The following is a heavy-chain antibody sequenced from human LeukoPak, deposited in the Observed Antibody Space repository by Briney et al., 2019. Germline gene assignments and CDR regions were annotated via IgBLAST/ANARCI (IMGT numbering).Heavy chain of an antibody. CDR3: ARAPLGYCSDGSCYIDF. J-gene: IGHJ4*02. V-gene: IGHV3-7*01. CDR2: IKQDGSEK. Sequence: PGGSLRLSCAASGFTFSSYWMSWVRQAPGKGLEWVANIKQDGSEKYYVDSVKGRFTISRDNARNSLYLQVNSLRAEDTAVYYCARAPLGYCSDGSCYIDFWGQGTLVTVSS. CDR1: GFTFSSYW. D-gene: IGHD2-15*01.